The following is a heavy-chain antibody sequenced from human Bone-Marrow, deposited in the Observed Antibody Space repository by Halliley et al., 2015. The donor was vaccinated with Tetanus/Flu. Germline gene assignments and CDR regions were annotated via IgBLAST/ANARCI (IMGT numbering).Heavy chain of an antibody. CDR3: ARLLRGSNSWLFDY. CDR1: GGSISTYY. Sequence: TLSLTCTVSGGSISTYYWGWIRQPPGKGLEWIGHMDYSGNTDYNPSLKSRLTISVDTSKNQFSRKLTSVTAADTAVYYCARLLRGSNSWLFDYWGQGTLVTVSS. D-gene: IGHD6-13*01. V-gene: IGHV4-59*08. CDR2: MDYSGNT. J-gene: IGHJ4*02.